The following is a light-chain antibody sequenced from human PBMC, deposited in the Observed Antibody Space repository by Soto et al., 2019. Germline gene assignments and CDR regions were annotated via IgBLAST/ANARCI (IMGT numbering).Light chain of an antibody. CDR3: ATWDDSLSGFYV. V-gene: IGLV1-47*01. J-gene: IGLJ1*01. CDR1: SSNIGSNY. Sequence: QSVLTQPPSASGTPGQMVTISCSGSSSNIGSNYVYWYQQLPGMAPKLLIYRNSQRPSGVPDRFSGSKSATSASLAISGLRSEDEADYYCATWDDSLSGFYVFGTGTKVTVL. CDR2: RNS.